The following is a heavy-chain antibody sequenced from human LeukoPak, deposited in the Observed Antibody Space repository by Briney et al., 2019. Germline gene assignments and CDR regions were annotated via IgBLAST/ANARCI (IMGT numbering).Heavy chain of an antibody. V-gene: IGHV4-34*01. Sequence: SETLSLTCAVYGESFSDFYWAWIRQPPGKGLEWIGEIHQSGRTDYNPSLKSRVSISVDTSKNQFSLKLSYVTAADTAVYYCARALSDRGFNSGVSFLGIFDYWGQGTLATVSS. J-gene: IGHJ4*02. CDR1: GESFSDFY. CDR2: IHQSGRT. CDR3: ARALSDRGFNSGVSFLGIFDY. D-gene: IGHD1-1*01.